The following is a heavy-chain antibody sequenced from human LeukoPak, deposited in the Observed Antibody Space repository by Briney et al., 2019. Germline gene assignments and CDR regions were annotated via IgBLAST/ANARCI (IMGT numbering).Heavy chain of an antibody. J-gene: IGHJ4*02. CDR2: ISAYNGNT. V-gene: IGHV1-18*01. CDR1: GYTFTSYG. Sequence: ASVKVSCKASGYTFTSYGISWVRQAPGQGLEWMGWISAYNGNTNYAQKLRGRVTMTTDTSTSTAYMELRSLRSDDTAVYYCARDRQFYDFWSGYPLFDYWGQGTLVTVSS. CDR3: ARDRQFYDFWSGYPLFDY. D-gene: IGHD3-3*01.